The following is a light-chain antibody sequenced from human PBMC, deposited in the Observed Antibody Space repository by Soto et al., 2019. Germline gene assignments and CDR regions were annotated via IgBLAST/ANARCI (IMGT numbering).Light chain of an antibody. Sequence: QPVLTQPLSASGTPGQRVTISCSGSSSNIGSNTVNWYQQLPGTAPKLLIYSNNQRPSGVPDRFSGSKSGTSASLAISGLQSEDEADYYCAAWDDSLNAVVFGGGTKVTVL. CDR1: SSNIGSNT. CDR2: SNN. J-gene: IGLJ2*01. CDR3: AAWDDSLNAVV. V-gene: IGLV1-44*01.